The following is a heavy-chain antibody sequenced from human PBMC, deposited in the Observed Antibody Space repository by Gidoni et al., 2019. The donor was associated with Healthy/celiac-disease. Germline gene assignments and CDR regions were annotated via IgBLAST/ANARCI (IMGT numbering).Heavy chain of an antibody. CDR1: GCTFSSYR. D-gene: IGHD3-3*01. CDR2: ISSSSSTI. V-gene: IGHV3-48*01. J-gene: IGHJ4*02. CDR3: ARDKGLEYDFWSGYLVFDY. Sequence: EVQLGESGGGLIQPGGSLRLSCAASGCTFSSYRMNWVRQPPGKGLELVSYISSSSSTIYYAASVKVRFTISRDNAKNSLYLQMNSLRPEDTAVYYCARDKGLEYDFWSGYLVFDYWGQGTLVTVSS.